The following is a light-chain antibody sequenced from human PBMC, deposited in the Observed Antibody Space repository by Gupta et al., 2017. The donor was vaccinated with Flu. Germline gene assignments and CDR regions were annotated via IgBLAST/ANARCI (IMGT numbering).Light chain of an antibody. CDR3: LLYMGSGISV. CDR1: SGSVSTNYY. CDR2: STN. Sequence: QTVVTQEPSFSVSPGGTVTLTCGLSSGSVSTNYYPTWCQQTPGQAPRTLIYSTNTRSSGVPDRFSGSILGNKAALTITGAQADDDSYYYCLLYMGSGISVFGGGTKVTVL. J-gene: IGLJ3*02. V-gene: IGLV8-61*01.